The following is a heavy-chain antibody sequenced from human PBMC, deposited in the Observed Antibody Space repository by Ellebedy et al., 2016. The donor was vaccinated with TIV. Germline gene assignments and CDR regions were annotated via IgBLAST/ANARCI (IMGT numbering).Heavy chain of an antibody. Sequence: GESLKISCAASGFTFSTYSMNWVRQAPGKGLEWVSSITSSSSYIYYADSMTGRFTISRDNAKNSLYLQMNSLRAEDTAVYYCARDQSGDHYGMDVWGQGTTVTVSS. J-gene: IGHJ6*02. D-gene: IGHD3-10*01. CDR3: ARDQSGDHYGMDV. CDR1: GFTFSTYS. V-gene: IGHV3-21*01. CDR2: ITSSSSYI.